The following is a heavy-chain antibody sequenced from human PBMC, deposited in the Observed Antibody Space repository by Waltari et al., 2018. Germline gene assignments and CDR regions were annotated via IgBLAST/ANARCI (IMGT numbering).Heavy chain of an antibody. D-gene: IGHD3-16*02. CDR2: ISGYNDDT. J-gene: IGHJ5*02. V-gene: IGHV1-18*01. CDR3: ARGLRFYDYIWGSYRYGWFDP. Sequence: QVQLVQSGPEVKKPGASVKVSCKASGYTLTSYSINWVRQAPGAGLEWMGWISGYNDDTNYAQKFQGRVTMTTDTSTSTVYMELRSLRSDDTAVYYCARGLRFYDYIWGSYRYGWFDPWGQGTLVTVSS. CDR1: GYTLTSYS.